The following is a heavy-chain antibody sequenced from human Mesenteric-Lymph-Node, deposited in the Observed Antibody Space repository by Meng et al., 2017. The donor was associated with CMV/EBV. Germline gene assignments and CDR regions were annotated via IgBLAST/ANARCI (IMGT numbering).Heavy chain of an antibody. CDR3: ARGGTAKYFQH. J-gene: IGHJ1*01. V-gene: IGHV4-39*07. Sequence: CTVTGGSISIGSSYWGWIRRPPGKGLEWIGTIFYSGASYYNPSLTSRVTVSVDTSKNQFSLNLSSVSAADTAVYFCARGGTAKYFQHWGRGTLVTVSS. D-gene: IGHD1/OR15-1a*01. CDR1: GGSISIGSSY. CDR2: IFYSGAS.